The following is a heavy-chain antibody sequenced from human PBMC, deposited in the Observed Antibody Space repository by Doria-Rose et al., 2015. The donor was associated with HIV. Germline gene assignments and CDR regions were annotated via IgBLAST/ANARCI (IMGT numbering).Heavy chain of an antibody. CDR3: ARIKSSRWYHKYYFDF. CDR2: TFSDDER. Sequence: QVTLKESGPVLVKPTETLTLTCTVSGVSLSSPGMGVSWIRQPPGKALEWLANTFSDDERSYKTSLRSRLTISRGTSKSQVLLTMTDMDPVDTATYYCARIKSSRWYHKYYFDFWGQGTLVIVSA. D-gene: IGHD6-13*01. CDR1: GVSLSSPGMG. J-gene: IGHJ4*02. V-gene: IGHV2-26*01.